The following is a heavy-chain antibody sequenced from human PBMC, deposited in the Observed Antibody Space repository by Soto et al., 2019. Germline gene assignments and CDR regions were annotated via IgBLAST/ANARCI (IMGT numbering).Heavy chain of an antibody. CDR1: GGTFSRYA. V-gene: IGHV1-69*12. CDR2: IIPTFERP. Sequence: QVQLVQSGAEVKKPGSSVKVSCMASGGTFSRYALSWIRQAPGQGLEWMGGIIPTFERPNYAQRFNGRLTIIADESTSTAYMELSSLRSDDMAVYYCARGSGWYQYAFDLWGQGTMVTVSS. D-gene: IGHD6-13*01. CDR3: ARGSGWYQYAFDL. J-gene: IGHJ3*01.